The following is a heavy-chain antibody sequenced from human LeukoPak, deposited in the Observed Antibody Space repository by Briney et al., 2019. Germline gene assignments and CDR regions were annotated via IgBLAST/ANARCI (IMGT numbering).Heavy chain of an antibody. CDR1: GYTFTSYG. V-gene: IGHV1-18*01. D-gene: IGHD3-3*01. CDR3: ARDRGDFWSGYSPRYNWFDP. CDR2: ISAYNGNT. Sequence: ASVKVSCKASGYTFTSYGISWVRQAPGQGLEWMGWISAYNGNTNYAQKLQGRVTMTTDTSTSAAYMELRSLRSDDTAVYYCARDRGDFWSGYSPRYNWFDPWGQGTLVTVSS. J-gene: IGHJ5*02.